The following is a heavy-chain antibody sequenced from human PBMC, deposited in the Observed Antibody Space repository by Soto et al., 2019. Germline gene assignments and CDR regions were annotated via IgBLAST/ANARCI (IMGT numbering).Heavy chain of an antibody. Sequence: EVQLLESGGGLVQPGGSLRLSCAASGFTFSSYAMSWFRQAPWKGLEWVSAISGSGGSTYYADSVKGRFTISRDNSKNTLYLQMNSLRAEDTAVYYCAKDPLSAAGVFDYWGQGTLVTVSS. CDR1: GFTFSSYA. CDR2: ISGSGGST. CDR3: AKDPLSAAGVFDY. J-gene: IGHJ4*02. D-gene: IGHD2-2*01. V-gene: IGHV3-23*01.